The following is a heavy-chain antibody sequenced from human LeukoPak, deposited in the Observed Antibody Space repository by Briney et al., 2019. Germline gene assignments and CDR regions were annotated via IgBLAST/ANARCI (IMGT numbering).Heavy chain of an antibody. Sequence: PGGSLRLSCAASGFTFSSYAIHWVRQAPGKGLEWVGVISYDGSYRNYADSVKGRFTISRDNSKNTLYLQMNSLRAEDAAVYYCAKDVYYYDSSGYFDYWGQGTLVTVSS. CDR2: ISYDGSYR. CDR3: AKDVYYYDSSGYFDY. D-gene: IGHD3-22*01. CDR1: GFTFSSYA. J-gene: IGHJ4*02. V-gene: IGHV3-30*18.